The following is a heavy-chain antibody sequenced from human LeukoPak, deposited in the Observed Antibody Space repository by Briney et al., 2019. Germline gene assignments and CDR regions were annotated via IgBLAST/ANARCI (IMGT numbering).Heavy chain of an antibody. CDR1: GYSFTSYR. CDR3: ARYQSGSYPYYYYYYMDV. D-gene: IGHD1-26*01. CDR2: IYPGDSDT. V-gene: IGHV5-51*01. Sequence: GESLKISCKASGYSFTSYRIGWVRQMPGKGLEWMGIIYPGDSDTRYSPSFQGQVTISADKSISTAYLQWSSLKASDTAMYYCARYQSGSYPYYYYYYMDVWGKGTTVTVSS. J-gene: IGHJ6*03.